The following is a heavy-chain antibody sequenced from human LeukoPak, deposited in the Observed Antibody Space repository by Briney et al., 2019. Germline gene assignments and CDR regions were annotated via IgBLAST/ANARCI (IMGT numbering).Heavy chain of an antibody. V-gene: IGHV3-23*01. CDR3: AKMMWSGCYGVNDAFDI. CDR2: ISGSGGTT. D-gene: IGHD1-26*01. CDR1: GFTFSNYA. Sequence: GGSLRLSCAASGFTFSNYAMSWVRQAPGKGLEWVLVISGSGGTTYYADSVKGRFTISRDNSKNTLYLQMNSLRAEDTAIYYCAKMMWSGCYGVNDAFDIWGQGTMVTVSS. J-gene: IGHJ3*02.